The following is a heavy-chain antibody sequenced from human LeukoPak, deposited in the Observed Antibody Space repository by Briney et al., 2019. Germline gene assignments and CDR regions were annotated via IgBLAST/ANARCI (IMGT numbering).Heavy chain of an antibody. J-gene: IGHJ5*02. CDR1: GGSISSSSYY. CDR2: IYYSGST. V-gene: IGHV4-30-4*08. CDR3: ARDSDYGGEDDP. Sequence: SETLSLTCTVSGGSISSSSYYWGWIRQPPGKGLEWIGYIYYSGSTYYNPSLKSRVTISVDTSKNQFSLKLSSVTAADTAVHYCARDSDYGGEDDPWGQGTLVTVSS. D-gene: IGHD4-23*01.